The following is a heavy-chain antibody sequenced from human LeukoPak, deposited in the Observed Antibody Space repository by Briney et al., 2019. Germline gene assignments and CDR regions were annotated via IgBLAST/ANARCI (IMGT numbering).Heavy chain of an antibody. Sequence: SETLSLTCAVYGGSFSGYYWSWIRQPPGKGLEWIGEINHSGSTNYNPSLKSRVTISVDTSKNQFSLKLSSVTAADTAVYYCAREHSSGWAPNWGQGTLVTVSS. CDR1: GGSFSGYY. D-gene: IGHD6-19*01. CDR3: AREHSSGWAPN. J-gene: IGHJ4*02. V-gene: IGHV4-34*01. CDR2: INHSGST.